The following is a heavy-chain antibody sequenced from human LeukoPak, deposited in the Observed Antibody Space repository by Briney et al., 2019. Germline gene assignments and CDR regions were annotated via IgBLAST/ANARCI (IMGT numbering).Heavy chain of an antibody. J-gene: IGHJ6*02. CDR2: ISSSSSYI. CDR3: AREGRPRLGYGMDV. D-gene: IGHD7-27*01. Sequence: GGSLRLSCAAPGFTFSSYSMNWVRQAPGKGLEWVSSISSSSSYIYYADSVKGRFTISRDNAKNSLYLQMNSLRAEDTAVYYCAREGRPRLGYGMDVWGQGTTVTVSS. CDR1: GFTFSSYS. V-gene: IGHV3-21*01.